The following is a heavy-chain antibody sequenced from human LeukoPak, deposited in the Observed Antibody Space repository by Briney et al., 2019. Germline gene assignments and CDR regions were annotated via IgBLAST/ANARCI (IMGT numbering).Heavy chain of an antibody. Sequence: GGSLRLSCAASGFTFNDYYMSWIRQAPGKGLVWVSRISPDGRTTSYADSVEGRFTISRDNAKSTLYLQMNSLRAEDTAIYYCTRANPLDGGNLYPFDSWGQGTLVTVFS. CDR2: ISPDGRTT. D-gene: IGHD4-23*01. CDR3: TRANPLDGGNLYPFDS. V-gene: IGHV3-74*01. CDR1: GFTFNDYY. J-gene: IGHJ4*02.